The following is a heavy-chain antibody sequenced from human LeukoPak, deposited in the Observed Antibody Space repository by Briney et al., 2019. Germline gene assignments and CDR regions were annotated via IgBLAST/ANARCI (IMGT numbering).Heavy chain of an antibody. Sequence: PGGSLRLSCAASGFTFSSYEMNRVRQAPGKGLEWVSYISSSGSTIYYADSVKGRFTISRDNAKNTLYLQMNSLRAEDTAVYYCAREGPRSDGYPTDYWGQGTLVTVSS. J-gene: IGHJ4*02. D-gene: IGHD5-24*01. CDR2: ISSSGSTI. CDR3: AREGPRSDGYPTDY. V-gene: IGHV3-48*03. CDR1: GFTFSSYE.